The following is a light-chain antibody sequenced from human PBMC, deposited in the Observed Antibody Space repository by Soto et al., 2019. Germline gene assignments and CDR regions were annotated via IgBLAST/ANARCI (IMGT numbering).Light chain of an antibody. CDR1: QSVSSNY. J-gene: IGKJ1*01. CDR2: GAS. V-gene: IGKV3-20*01. Sequence: EIVLTQSPGTLSLSPGERATLSCRASQSVSSNYLAWYQQKPGQAPMLLIYGASSRATGIPDRFSGRGSGTDFNLTISRLEPEDFGVYSCQQYDSSPWTFGQGTKVEIK. CDR3: QQYDSSPWT.